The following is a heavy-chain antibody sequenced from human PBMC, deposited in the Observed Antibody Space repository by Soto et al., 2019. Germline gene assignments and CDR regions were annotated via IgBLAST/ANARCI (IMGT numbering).Heavy chain of an antibody. J-gene: IGHJ4*02. Sequence: WRSLRLSCSASAFTFNNYAMSCSRHAPWKSLEWVSGSGGSGRTTYYAESLKGRFTISRDNSNNTLFLQMNSLRDEDTAVYYCAKSRYSDSSGDFYDYWGQGTLVTVSS. CDR2: SGGSGRTT. V-gene: IGHV3-23*01. D-gene: IGHD3-22*01. CDR1: AFTFNNYA. CDR3: AKSRYSDSSGDFYDY.